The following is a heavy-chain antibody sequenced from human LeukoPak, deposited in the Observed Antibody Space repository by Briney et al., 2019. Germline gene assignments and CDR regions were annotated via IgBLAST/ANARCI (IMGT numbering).Heavy chain of an antibody. V-gene: IGHV3-66*01. CDR2: LYSGGNT. Sequence: TGGSLRLSCAVSGFTVSSTYMSWVRQAPGKGLEWVPVLYSGGNTYYADSVKGRFTISRDSSKNTLYLQMNSLRAEDTAVYYCARDIPELVIPWGQGTLVTVSS. CDR1: GFTVSSTY. CDR3: ARDIPELVIP. D-gene: IGHD1-1*01. J-gene: IGHJ5*02.